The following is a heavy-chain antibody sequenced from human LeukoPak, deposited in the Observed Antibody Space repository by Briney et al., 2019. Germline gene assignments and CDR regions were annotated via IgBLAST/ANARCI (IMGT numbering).Heavy chain of an antibody. V-gene: IGHV3-30*02. CDR3: ARVGTTWTYYYYMDV. CDR1: GFTFSNYG. Sequence: GGSLRLSCAASGFTFSNYGMHWVREAPGKGLEWVAFIRYDGSNKYYADSVKGRFTISRDNSKNTLFLQMNSLRPEDTALYYCARVGTTWTYYYYMDVWGQGTTLTVSS. D-gene: IGHD3/OR15-3a*01. J-gene: IGHJ6*03. CDR2: IRYDGSNK.